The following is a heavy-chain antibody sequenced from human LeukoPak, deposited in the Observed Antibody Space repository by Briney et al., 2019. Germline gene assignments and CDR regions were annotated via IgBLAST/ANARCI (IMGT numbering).Heavy chain of an antibody. V-gene: IGHV4-61*02. CDR2: IYTSGST. CDR3: ARDLGSSFAFDI. CDR1: GGSISSGSYY. Sequence: SQTLSLTCTVSGGSISSGSYYWSWIRQPAGKGLEWIGRIYTSGSTNYNPSLKSRVTISVDTSKNQFSLKLSSVTAADTAVYYCARDLGSSFAFDIWGQGTMLTVSS. J-gene: IGHJ3*02. D-gene: IGHD6-13*01.